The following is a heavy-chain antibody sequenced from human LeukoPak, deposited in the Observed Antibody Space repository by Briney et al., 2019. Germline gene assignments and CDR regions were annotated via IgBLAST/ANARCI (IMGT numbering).Heavy chain of an antibody. Sequence: PSETLSLTCTVSGGSISSYYWSWIRQPPGKGLEWIGYIYYTGSTNYNPSLKSRVTISVDTSENQFSLKLSSVTAADTAVYHCARSRADYGDCYNDYWGQGTLVTVSS. CDR3: ARSRADYGDCYNDY. CDR2: IYYTGST. J-gene: IGHJ4*02. CDR1: GGSISSYY. D-gene: IGHD4-17*01. V-gene: IGHV4-59*01.